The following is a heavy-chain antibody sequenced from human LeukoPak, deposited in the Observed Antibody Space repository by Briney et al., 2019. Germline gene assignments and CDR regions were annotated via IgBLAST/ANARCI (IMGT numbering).Heavy chain of an antibody. CDR1: GGSISSYY. D-gene: IGHD3-3*01. CDR3: ARGDSFGAITPFDY. CDR2: IYYSGST. J-gene: IGHJ4*02. Sequence: PSGTLSLTCTVSGGSISSYYWSWIRQPPGKGLEWIGYIYYSGSTNYNPSLKSRVTISVDTSKNQFSLKLSSVTAADTAVYYCARGDSFGAITPFDYWGQGTLVTVSS. V-gene: IGHV4-59*08.